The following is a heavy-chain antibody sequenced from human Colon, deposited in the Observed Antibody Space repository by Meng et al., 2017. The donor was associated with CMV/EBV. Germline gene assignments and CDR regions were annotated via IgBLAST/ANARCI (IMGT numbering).Heavy chain of an antibody. CDR1: GGSFNAYY. D-gene: IGHD3-3*01. CDR3: ARGRNGWLLPLDS. Sequence: QGRLHQWGAGLVKPSETLSLTCAISGGSFNAYYLTWIRQSPGKGLEWIGELNHSGSTNYNPSLKSRVTISIDTSKRHFSLRLTSVTAADTAVYYCARGRNGWLLPLDSWDQGTLVTVSS. CDR2: LNHSGST. V-gene: IGHV4-34*01. J-gene: IGHJ4*02.